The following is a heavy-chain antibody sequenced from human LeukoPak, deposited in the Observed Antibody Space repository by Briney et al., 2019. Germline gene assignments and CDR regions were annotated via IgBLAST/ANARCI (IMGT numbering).Heavy chain of an antibody. V-gene: IGHV1-46*01. CDR2: INPSGGST. J-gene: IGHJ4*02. CDR3: ARAEWELSSLFDY. Sequence: GIINPSGGSTSYAQQFQGRGTITRDTSTSTVYMELSSLRSEDTAVYYCARAEWELSSLFDYWGQGTLVTVSS. D-gene: IGHD1-26*01.